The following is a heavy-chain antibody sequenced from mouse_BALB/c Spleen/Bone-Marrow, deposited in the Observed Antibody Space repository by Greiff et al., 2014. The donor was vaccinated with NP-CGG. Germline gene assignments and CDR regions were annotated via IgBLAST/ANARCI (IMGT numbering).Heavy chain of an antibody. CDR2: ISSGGSA. J-gene: IGHJ3*01. CDR3: ARGGGYDYGSWFAY. CDR1: GFTFSSYA. Sequence: DVMLVESGGGLVKPGGSLKLSCAASGFTFSSYAMSWVRQTPEKRLEWVASISSGGSAYYPDSVKGRFTISRDNARNILYLQMSRLRSEDTAMDYCARGGGYDYGSWFAYWGQGTLVTVSA. V-gene: IGHV5-6-5*01. D-gene: IGHD2-4*01.